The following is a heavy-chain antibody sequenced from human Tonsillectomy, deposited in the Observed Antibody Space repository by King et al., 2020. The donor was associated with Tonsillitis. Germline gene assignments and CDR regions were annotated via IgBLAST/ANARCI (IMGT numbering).Heavy chain of an antibody. CDR1: GGSISSSSYY. Sequence: LQLQESGPGLVKPSETLSLTCTVSGGSISSSSYYWGWIRQPPGKGLEWIGSIYYSGSTYYNPSLKSRVTISVDTSKNQFSLKLSSVTAADTAVYYCARHPNYGDYVYWFDPWGQGTLVPVSS. CDR3: ARHPNYGDYVYWFDP. CDR2: IYYSGST. J-gene: IGHJ5*02. D-gene: IGHD4-17*01. V-gene: IGHV4-39*07.